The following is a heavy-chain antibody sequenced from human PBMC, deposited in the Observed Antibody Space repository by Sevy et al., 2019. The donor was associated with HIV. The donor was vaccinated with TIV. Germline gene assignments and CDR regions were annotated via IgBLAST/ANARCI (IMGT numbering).Heavy chain of an antibody. D-gene: IGHD3-10*01. J-gene: IGHJ6*03. CDR1: GGTFSSYA. V-gene: IGHV1-69*13. CDR3: ARGPGLRYYYYYMDV. Sequence: SVKVSCKASGGTFSSYAISWVRQAPGQGLEWMGGIIPIFGTANYAQRFQGRVTITADESTSTAYMELSSLRSEDTAVYYCARGPGLRYYYYYMDVWGKGTTVTVSS. CDR2: IIPIFGTA.